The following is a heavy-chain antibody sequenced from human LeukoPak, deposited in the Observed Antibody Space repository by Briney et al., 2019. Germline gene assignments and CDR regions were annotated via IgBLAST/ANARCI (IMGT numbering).Heavy chain of an antibody. CDR3: ARAVDCSGGSCYSVGYYFDY. D-gene: IGHD2-15*01. CDR2: ISGYNGNT. V-gene: IGHV1-18*01. CDR1: GYTFSSYH. J-gene: IGHJ4*02. Sequence: GASVKVSCKASGYTFSSYHISWVRQAPGQGLEWMGWISGYNGNTNYEQKFQGRVTMTTDTSTGTAYMELRSLRSDDTAVYYCARAVDCSGGSCYSVGYYFDYWGQGTLVTVSS.